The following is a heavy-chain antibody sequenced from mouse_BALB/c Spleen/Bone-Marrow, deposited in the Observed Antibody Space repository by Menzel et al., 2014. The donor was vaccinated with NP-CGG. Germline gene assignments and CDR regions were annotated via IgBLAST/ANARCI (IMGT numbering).Heavy chain of an antibody. CDR2: FNPYNDDS. V-gene: IGHV1-14*01. CDR3: AREGWLLRFDY. CDR1: GYIFTAYV. J-gene: IGHJ2*01. Sequence: VQLQQSGPELVKPGASVKMSCKASGYIFTAYVMHWVKQKPGQGLEWIGFFNPYNDDSNYNEKFKGKATLTSDKSSSTAHMELSSLTSEDSAVYYCAREGWLLRFDYWGQGTTLTVSS. D-gene: IGHD2-3*01.